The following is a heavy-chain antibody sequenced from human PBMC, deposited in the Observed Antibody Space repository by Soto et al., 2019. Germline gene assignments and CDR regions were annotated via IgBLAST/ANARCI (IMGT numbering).Heavy chain of an antibody. CDR2: IKSKTDGGTT. CDR1: GFTFSNAW. D-gene: IGHD6-13*01. V-gene: IGHV3-15*01. CDR3: PTGAYVSAAGDS. J-gene: IGHJ4*02. Sequence: GGSLRLSCAASGFTFSNAWMSWVRQAPGKGLEWVGRIKSKTDGGTTDYAAPVKGRFTISRDDSKNTLYLQMNSLKTEDSAVYYCPTGAYVSAAGDSWGQGTLVTVSS.